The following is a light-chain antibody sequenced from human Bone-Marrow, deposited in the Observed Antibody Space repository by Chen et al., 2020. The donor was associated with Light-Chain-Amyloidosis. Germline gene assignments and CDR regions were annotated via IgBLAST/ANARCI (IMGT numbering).Light chain of an antibody. CDR3: KQYNSYSWT. CDR1: QSISTW. V-gene: IGKV1-5*03. Sequence: DIQMTQSPSTLSASVGDRVTITCRASQSISTWLAWYQQKPGKAPKVLIYKASNLESGVPSKFSGRGSGTEFTLIISSLQHDDFATYYCKQYNSYSWTFGQGTKVEIK. J-gene: IGKJ1*01. CDR2: KAS.